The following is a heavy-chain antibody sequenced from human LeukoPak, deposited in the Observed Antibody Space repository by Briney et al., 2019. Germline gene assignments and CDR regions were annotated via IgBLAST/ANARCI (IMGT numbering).Heavy chain of an antibody. V-gene: IGHV1-46*01. CDR2: INPANGAT. CDR1: GYTFTNCY. Sequence: GASVKVSCKASGYTFTNCYMHWVRQAPGQGHEWMGIINPANGATSYAQKFQGRVTMTRDTSTSIVYMELNSLRSEDTAVYYCATAPPSGTYYYFDYWGQGTLVTVSS. D-gene: IGHD1-26*01. J-gene: IGHJ4*02. CDR3: ATAPPSGTYYYFDY.